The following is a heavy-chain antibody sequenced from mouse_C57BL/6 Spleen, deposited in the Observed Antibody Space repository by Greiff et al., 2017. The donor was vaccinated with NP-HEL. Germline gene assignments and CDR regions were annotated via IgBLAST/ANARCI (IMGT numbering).Heavy chain of an antibody. CDR3: ARWGYDGSYYFDY. CDR1: GYTFTSYW. CDR2: IYPGSGST. D-gene: IGHD2-2*01. Sequence: VQLQQSGAELVKPGASVKMSCKASGYTFTSYWITWVKQRPGQGLEWIGDIYPGSGSTNYNEKFKSKATLTVDTSSSNAYMQLSSLTSEDSAVYYCARWGYDGSYYFDYWGQGTTLTVSS. V-gene: IGHV1-55*01. J-gene: IGHJ2*01.